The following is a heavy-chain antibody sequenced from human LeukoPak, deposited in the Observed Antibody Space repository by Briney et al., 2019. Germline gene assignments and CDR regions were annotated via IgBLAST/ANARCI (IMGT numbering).Heavy chain of an antibody. D-gene: IGHD2-2*01. CDR2: IYPTDSDT. J-gene: IGHJ4*02. CDR1: GYSFTTYW. Sequence: GESLKISCKGSGYSFTTYWIGWVRQMPGKGLEWMGIIYPTDSDTRYSPSFQGQVTISADKSISTAYLQWSSLKASDAAMYYCARLPLGYCSSTSCYDPSLDHWGQGTLVTVSS. CDR3: ARLPLGYCSSTSCYDPSLDH. V-gene: IGHV5-51*01.